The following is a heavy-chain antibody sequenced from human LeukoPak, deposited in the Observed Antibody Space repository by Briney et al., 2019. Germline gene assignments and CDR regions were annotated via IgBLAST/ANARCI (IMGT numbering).Heavy chain of an antibody. J-gene: IGHJ4*02. V-gene: IGHV3-15*01. CDR1: GFTFSSGW. D-gene: IGHD2-2*02. Sequence: GGSLRLSCAATGFTFSSGWMSWVRQAPGKGLEWVGRIKSKSERGTTDYAAPVKGRFTISRDGSTNTVYLHMNSLKTEDTAVYLSTSNLYCSTSSCYTLDNWGQGTLVAVSP. CDR3: TSNLYCSTSSCYTLDN. CDR2: IKSKSERGTT.